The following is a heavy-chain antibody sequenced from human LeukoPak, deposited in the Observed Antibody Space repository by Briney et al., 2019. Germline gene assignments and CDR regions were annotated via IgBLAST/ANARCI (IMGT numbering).Heavy chain of an antibody. V-gene: IGHV3-23*01. CDR3: ANHRPNSSGYSTDY. D-gene: IGHD3-22*01. J-gene: IGHJ4*02. CDR2: ISGSGGST. Sequence: PGGSLRLSCAASGFTFNNYAMNWVRQAPGKGLEWVSAISGSGGSTYYADSVKGRFTISRDNSKNTLYLQMNSLRAEDTAVYYCANHRPNSSGYSTDYWGQGTLVTVSS. CDR1: GFTFNNYA.